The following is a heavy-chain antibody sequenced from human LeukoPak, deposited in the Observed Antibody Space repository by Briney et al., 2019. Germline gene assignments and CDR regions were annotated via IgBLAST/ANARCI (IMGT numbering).Heavy chain of an antibody. Sequence: SETLSLTCAVSGGSISSYYWSWIRQPPGKGLEWIGYIYYSGSTNYNPSLKSRVTMSVDTSKNQFSLKLSSVTAADTAVYYCARRYCSGGSCYSSFDYWGQGTLVTVSS. CDR3: ARRYCSGGSCYSSFDY. CDR1: GGSISSYY. V-gene: IGHV4-59*08. D-gene: IGHD2-15*01. CDR2: IYYSGST. J-gene: IGHJ4*02.